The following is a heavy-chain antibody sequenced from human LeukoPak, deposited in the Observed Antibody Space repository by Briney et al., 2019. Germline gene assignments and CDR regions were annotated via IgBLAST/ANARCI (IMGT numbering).Heavy chain of an antibody. D-gene: IGHD3-3*01. Sequence: ASVTVSRKASSYTFTNYAFTWVRQAPGQGLEWMGWISAYNGNTNYAQKLQGRVTMTTDTSTSTAYMELRSLRSDDTAVYYCARGLEWLTRRHTWFDPWGQGTLVTVSS. J-gene: IGHJ5*02. CDR2: ISAYNGNT. CDR1: SYTFTNYA. V-gene: IGHV1-18*01. CDR3: ARGLEWLTRRHTWFDP.